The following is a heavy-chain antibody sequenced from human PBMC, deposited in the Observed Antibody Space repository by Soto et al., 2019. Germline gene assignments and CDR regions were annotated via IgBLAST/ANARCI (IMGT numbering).Heavy chain of an antibody. V-gene: IGHV1-24*01. J-gene: IGHJ3*02. D-gene: IGHD2-2*01. CDR1: GYTLTELS. CDR2: FDPEDGET. Sequence: ASVKVSCKVSGYTLTELSMHWVRQAPGKGLEWMGGFDPEDGETIYAQKFQGRVTMTEGTSTDTAYMELSSLRSEDTAVYYCATPGWIGVVPAATSPDAFDIWGQGTMVTVSS. CDR3: ATPGWIGVVPAATSPDAFDI.